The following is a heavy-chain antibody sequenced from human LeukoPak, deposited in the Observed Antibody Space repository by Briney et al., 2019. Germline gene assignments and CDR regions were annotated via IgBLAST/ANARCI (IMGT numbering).Heavy chain of an antibody. D-gene: IGHD4-23*01. CDR2: IYWNGGDT. Sequence: GSLRLSCAASGFTFDDYGMSWVRQAPGKGLEWVSGIYWNGGDTGYADSVKGRFTISRDNAKNSLYLQMNSLRAEDTAVYYCARRAGGYSHPYDYWGQGILVTVSS. J-gene: IGHJ4*02. CDR3: ARRAGGYSHPYDY. CDR1: GFTFDDYG. V-gene: IGHV3-20*04.